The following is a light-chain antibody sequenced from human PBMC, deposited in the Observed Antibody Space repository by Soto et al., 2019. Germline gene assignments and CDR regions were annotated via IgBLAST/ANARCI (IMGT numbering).Light chain of an antibody. Sequence: MTQSPATLSVSPGERATLSCRASQSVSSKLAWYQQKPGKAPKLLIYDASSLESGVPSRFSGSGSGTEFTLTISSLQPDDFATYYCQQYNSYSGTFGQGTKVEIK. CDR2: DAS. J-gene: IGKJ1*01. CDR1: QSVSSK. CDR3: QQYNSYSGT. V-gene: IGKV1-5*01.